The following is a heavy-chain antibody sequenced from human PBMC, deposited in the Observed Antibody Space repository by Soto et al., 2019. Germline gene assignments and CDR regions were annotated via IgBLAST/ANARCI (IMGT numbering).Heavy chain of an antibody. V-gene: IGHV1-2*04. J-gene: IGHJ6*02. CDR1: GYTFTGYY. CDR2: INPNSGGT. Sequence: GASVKVSCKASGYTFTGYYMHWVRQAPGQGLEWMGWINPNSGGTNYAQKFQGWVTMTRDTSISTAYMELSRLRSDDTAVYYCARAVAGSSGYYYSYYGMDVWGQGTTVTVSS. D-gene: IGHD3-22*01. CDR3: ARAVAGSSGYYYSYYGMDV.